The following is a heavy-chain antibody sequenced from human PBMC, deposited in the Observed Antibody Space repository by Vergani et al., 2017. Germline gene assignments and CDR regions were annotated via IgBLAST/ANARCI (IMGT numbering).Heavy chain of an antibody. J-gene: IGHJ6*03. CDR3: ARGSRYYDSSGYTLGNYYYYYMDV. CDR2: INHSGSS. CDR1: GYSISSGYY. Sequence: QVQLQESGPGLVKPSETLSLTCAVSGYSISSGYYWGWIRQPPGKGLEWIGEINHSGSSNYNPSLKSRVTISVDTSKNQFSLKLSSVTAADTAVYYCARGSRYYDSSGYTLGNYYYYYMDVWGKGTTVTVSS. D-gene: IGHD3-22*01. V-gene: IGHV4-38-2*01.